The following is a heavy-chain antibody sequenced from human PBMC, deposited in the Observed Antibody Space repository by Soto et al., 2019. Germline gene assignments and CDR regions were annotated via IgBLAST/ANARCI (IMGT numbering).Heavy chain of an antibody. D-gene: IGHD3-10*01. Sequence: EVQLLESGGGLVQPGGSLRLSCAASGVTFTSYAMTWVRQVPGEGLQWVSSLSKSGDSTYYADSVKGRFTTSRDNSKNTLYLQMNSLRAEDTAIYYCAKGSFGFDYWGKGTLVTVSS. CDR1: GVTFTSYA. J-gene: IGHJ4*02. CDR2: LSKSGDST. CDR3: AKGSFGFDY. V-gene: IGHV3-23*01.